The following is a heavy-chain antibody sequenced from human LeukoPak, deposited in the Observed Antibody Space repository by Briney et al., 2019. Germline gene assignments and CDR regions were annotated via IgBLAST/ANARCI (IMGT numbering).Heavy chain of an antibody. V-gene: IGHV3-23*01. D-gene: IGHD2-15*01. CDR3: AARDIVVVVAPEAFDY. CDR1: GFTFRSYN. J-gene: IGHJ4*02. Sequence: GGSLRLSCAASGFTFRSYNMSWVRQAPGKGLEWVSAISGSGGSTYYADSVKGRFTISRDNSKNTLYLQMNSLRAEDTAVYYCAARDIVVVVAPEAFDYWGQGTLVTVSS. CDR2: ISGSGGST.